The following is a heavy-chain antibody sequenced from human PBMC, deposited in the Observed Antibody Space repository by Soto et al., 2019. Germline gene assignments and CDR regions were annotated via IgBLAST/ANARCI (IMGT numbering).Heavy chain of an antibody. V-gene: IGHV3-30*04. Sequence: PGGSLRLSCAASGFTFSNYAMHWVRQAPGKGLEWVAVISYDERNKYYADSVKGRFTISRDNSKSTLYLQMNSLRAEDTALYYCAKGRSYYYYYGVDVWGQGTTVTVSS. CDR1: GFTFSNYA. J-gene: IGHJ6*02. CDR3: AKGRSYYYYYGVDV. CDR2: ISYDERNK.